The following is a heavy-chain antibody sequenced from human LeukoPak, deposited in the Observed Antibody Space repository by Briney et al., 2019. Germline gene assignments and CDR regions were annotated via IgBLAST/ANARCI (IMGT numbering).Heavy chain of an antibody. CDR3: ARSGHQNFDY. J-gene: IGHJ4*02. CDR2: INPSGGST. CDR1: GYTFTSYY. D-gene: IGHD1-14*01. Sequence: GPSVKVSCKASGYTFTSYYMHWVRQAPGQGLEWMGIINPSGGSTSYAQKLQGRVTMTRDTSTSTVYMELSSLRSEDTAVYYCARSGHQNFDYWGQGTLVTVSS. V-gene: IGHV1-46*01.